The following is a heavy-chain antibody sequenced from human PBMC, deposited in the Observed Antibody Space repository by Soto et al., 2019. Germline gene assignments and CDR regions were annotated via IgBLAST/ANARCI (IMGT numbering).Heavy chain of an antibody. J-gene: IGHJ4*02. CDR1: GGAFSSYA. CDR3: ARGSDTAMGLFDF. V-gene: IGHV1-3*01. CDR2: INAGNGDT. D-gene: IGHD5-18*01. Sequence: ASVKLSCEASGGAFSSYASCWVRQAPGQRLEWMGRINAGNGDTKYSQKFQGRVTITRDTSASTAYLDLSSLRSEDTAVYYCARGSDTAMGLFDFWGQGTLVTVSS.